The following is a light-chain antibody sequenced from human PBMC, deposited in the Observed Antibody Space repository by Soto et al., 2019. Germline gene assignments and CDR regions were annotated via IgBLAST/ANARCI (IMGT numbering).Light chain of an antibody. CDR3: QQYSRSPWT. J-gene: IGKJ1*01. Sequence: EIVLTQSPGTLSLSPGERATLSCRASQNVTSNYLAWYQHKPGQAPRLFIYGASSRATGIPDRFSGSGSGADYTLTISRLEHDDSAVYCCQQYSRSPWTFGQGTKVEIK. V-gene: IGKV3-20*01. CDR2: GAS. CDR1: QNVTSNY.